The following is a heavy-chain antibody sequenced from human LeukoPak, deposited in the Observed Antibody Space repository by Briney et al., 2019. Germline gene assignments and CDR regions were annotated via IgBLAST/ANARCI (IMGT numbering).Heavy chain of an antibody. CDR1: GFTFSRYG. J-gene: IGHJ4*02. D-gene: IGHD3-22*01. Sequence: PGGSLRLSCATSGFTFSRYGMSWVRQAPGKGLEWVSSISGGGDSTYYADSVKGRFTISRDNAKNSLYLQMNSLRAEDTAVYYCARVLHRRNYDSSVYYGYWGQGTLVTVSS. CDR2: ISGGGDST. CDR3: ARVLHRRNYDSSVYYGY. V-gene: IGHV3-23*01.